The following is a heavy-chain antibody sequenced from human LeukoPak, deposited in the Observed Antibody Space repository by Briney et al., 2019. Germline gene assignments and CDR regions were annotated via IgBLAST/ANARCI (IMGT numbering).Heavy chain of an antibody. J-gene: IGHJ3*02. CDR3: ARDRGELLKLDDAFDI. Sequence: GGSLRLSCAASGFTFSSYWMSWVRQAPGKGLEWVANIKQDGSEKYYVDSVKGRFTISRDNAKNSLYLQMNSLRAEDTAVYYCARDRGELLKLDDAFDIWGQGTMVTVSS. V-gene: IGHV3-7*01. CDR1: GFTFSSYW. D-gene: IGHD1-26*01. CDR2: IKQDGSEK.